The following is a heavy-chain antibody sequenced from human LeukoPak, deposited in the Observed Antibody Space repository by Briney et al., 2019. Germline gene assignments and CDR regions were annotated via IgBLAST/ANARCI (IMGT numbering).Heavy chain of an antibody. J-gene: IGHJ4*02. Sequence: PGGSLRLSCAASGFAFSSYTMNWVRQAPGKGLEWVANIKHDGSEKYYVDSVKGRFTISRDNAKNSLYLQMNSLRAEDTAVFYCVRRNIAVTAIDHWGQGTLVTVSS. CDR3: VRRNIAVTAIDH. V-gene: IGHV3-7*05. CDR1: GFAFSSYT. D-gene: IGHD6-19*01. CDR2: IKHDGSEK.